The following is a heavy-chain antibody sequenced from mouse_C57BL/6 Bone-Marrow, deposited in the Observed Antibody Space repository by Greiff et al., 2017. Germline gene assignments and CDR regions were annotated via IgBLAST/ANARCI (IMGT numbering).Heavy chain of an antibody. CDR3: AAGGIDSNYWYFDV. D-gene: IGHD2-5*01. J-gene: IGHJ1*03. Sequence: QVQLQQPGAELVKPGASVKMSCKASGYTFPSYWITWVKQRPGQGLEWIGDIYPGSGSTNYNEKFKSKATLTVDTSSSTAYMQLSSLTSEDYAVYYCAAGGIDSNYWYFDVWGTGTTVTVAS. CDR1: GYTFPSYW. V-gene: IGHV1-55*01. CDR2: IYPGSGST.